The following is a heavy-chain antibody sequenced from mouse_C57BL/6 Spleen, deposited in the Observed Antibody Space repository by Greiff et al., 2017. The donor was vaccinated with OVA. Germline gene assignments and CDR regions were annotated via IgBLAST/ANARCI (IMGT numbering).Heavy chain of an antibody. CDR3: TKAYYSNYGYFDV. V-gene: IGHV14-1*01. J-gene: IGHJ1*03. CDR2: IDPEDGDT. CDR1: GFNIKDYY. Sequence: VQLQQSGAELVRPGASVKLSCTASGFNIKDYYMHWVKQRPEQGLEWIVRIDPEDGDTEYAPKFQGKATMTADTSSNTAYLQLSSLTSEDTAVYYCTKAYYSNYGYFDVWGTGTTVTVSS. D-gene: IGHD2-5*01.